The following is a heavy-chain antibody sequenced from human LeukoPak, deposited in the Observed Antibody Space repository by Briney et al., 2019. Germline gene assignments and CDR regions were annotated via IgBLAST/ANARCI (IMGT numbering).Heavy chain of an antibody. J-gene: IGHJ4*02. CDR1: GFTFRTYA. D-gene: IGHD3-10*01. CDR3: VKSRGSGSYSFDC. Sequence: GGSLRLSCAAPGFTFRTYAMSWVRQAPGKGLEWVSTISNSGGDTYYADSVKGRFTISRDNSKNTLHVQMNSLRAEDTAIYYCVKSRGSGSYSFDCWGQGTLVTVSS. CDR2: ISNSGGDT. V-gene: IGHV3-23*01.